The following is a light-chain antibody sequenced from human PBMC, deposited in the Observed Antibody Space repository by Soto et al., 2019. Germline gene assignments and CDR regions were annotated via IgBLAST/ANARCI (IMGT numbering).Light chain of an antibody. CDR2: EVS. CDR1: SSDVGGYTY. V-gene: IGLV2-8*01. Sequence: QSALTQPPSASGSPGQSVTISCTGTSSDVGGYTYVSWYQQHPGKAPKLMIYEVSKRPSRVPDRFSGSKSGNTASLTVSGLQAEDEADYYCSSYAGSNNLVFGGGTKLTVL. J-gene: IGLJ2*01. CDR3: SSYAGSNNLV.